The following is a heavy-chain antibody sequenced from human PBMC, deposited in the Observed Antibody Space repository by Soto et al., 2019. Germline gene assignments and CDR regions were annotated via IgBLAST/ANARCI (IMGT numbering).Heavy chain of an antibody. D-gene: IGHD6-13*01. CDR2: IYHSGST. CDR1: GGSTSSSNW. CDR3: ARSPSSSWYGGGAFDI. V-gene: IGHV4-4*02. J-gene: IGHJ3*02. Sequence: SETLSLTCTVSGGSTSSSNWWSWVRQPPGKGLEWIGEIYHSGSTNYNPSLQSRVTISVDRSENQFSLKMRSVTAADTAVYYCARSPSSSWYGGGAFDIWGQGTMVTVS.